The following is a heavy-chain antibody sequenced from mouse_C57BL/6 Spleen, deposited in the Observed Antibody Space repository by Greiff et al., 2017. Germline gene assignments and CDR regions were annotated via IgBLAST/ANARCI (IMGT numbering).Heavy chain of an antibody. D-gene: IGHD2-2*01. CDR2: ILPGSGST. J-gene: IGHJ4*01. CDR1: GYTFTGYW. CDR3: ARDSTMVTTRAMDY. Sequence: VQVVESGAELMKPGASVKLSCKATGYTFTGYWIEWVKQRPGHGLEWIGEILPGSGSTNYNEKFKGKATFTADTSSNTAYMQLSSLTTEYSAIYFCARDSTMVTTRAMDYWGQGTSVTVSS. V-gene: IGHV1-9*01.